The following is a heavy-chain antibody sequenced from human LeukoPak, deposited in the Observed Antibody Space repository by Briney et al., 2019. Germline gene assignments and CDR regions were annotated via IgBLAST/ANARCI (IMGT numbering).Heavy chain of an antibody. Sequence: PSETLSLTCTVSGGSIGSNYWTWIRQPPGKGLEYIGYIYYTGATNYNPSLKSRVTISVDTSKNQFSLRLSSVTAADTAVYFCAKNGNSCWVIDYWGQGTLVTVSS. CDR3: AKNGNSCWVIDY. CDR1: GGSIGSNY. V-gene: IGHV4-59*08. D-gene: IGHD6-19*01. CDR2: IYYTGAT. J-gene: IGHJ4*02.